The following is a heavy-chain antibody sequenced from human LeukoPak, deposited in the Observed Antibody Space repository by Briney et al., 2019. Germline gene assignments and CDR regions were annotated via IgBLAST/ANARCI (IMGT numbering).Heavy chain of an antibody. J-gene: IGHJ4*02. CDR1: GYTFTGYY. V-gene: IGHV1-69*13. Sequence: ASVKVSCNASGYTFTGYYMHWVRQAPGQGLEWMGGIIPIFGTANYAQKFQGRVTITADESTSTAYMELSSLRPEDTAVYYCARGISSGDYWGQGTLVTVSS. CDR3: ARGISSGDY. D-gene: IGHD6-6*01. CDR2: IIPIFGTA.